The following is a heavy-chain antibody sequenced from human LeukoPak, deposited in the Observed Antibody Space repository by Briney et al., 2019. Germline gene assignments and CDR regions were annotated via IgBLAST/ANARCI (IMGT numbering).Heavy chain of an antibody. V-gene: IGHV3-23*01. CDR2: ISDRGRRT. D-gene: IGHD3-22*01. Sequence: GGSLRLSCAASGFTFSSYAMGWVRRALGKGLEGVSGISDRGRRTYYADAVKGRFTISRDNSKNTLYLQVNSLRAEDTAVYYCAKEGDSSGWFDYWGQGTLVTVSS. J-gene: IGHJ4*02. CDR3: AKEGDSSGWFDY. CDR1: GFTFSSYA.